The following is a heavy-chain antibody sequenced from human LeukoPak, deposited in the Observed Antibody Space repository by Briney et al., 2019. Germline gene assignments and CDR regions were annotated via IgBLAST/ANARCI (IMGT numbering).Heavy chain of an antibody. CDR1: GYSFTGYY. J-gene: IGHJ4*02. D-gene: IGHD4-17*01. CDR2: INPNSGGT. CDR3: VRSYGDNEHAY. Sequence: GASVKVSCKASGYSFTGYYMHWVRQAPGQGLEWMGWINPNSGGTKYAQKFQGRVTMTRDTSISTAYMELSRLRSDDTAMYYCVRSYGDNEHAYWGQGTLVTVSS. V-gene: IGHV1-2*02.